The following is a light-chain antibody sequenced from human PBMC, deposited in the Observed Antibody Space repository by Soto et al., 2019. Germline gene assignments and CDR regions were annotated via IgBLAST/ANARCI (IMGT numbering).Light chain of an antibody. CDR1: QSIRHY. J-gene: IGKJ1*01. V-gene: IGKV1-5*01. CDR3: HHHNSYSQT. Sequence: DIQMTQSPPTLSASVGDRVTITCRASQSIRHYLAWYQQMPGKAPKLLIYGASTLQSGVPSRFSGSGSGTEFTLTISSLQPDEFGTYVCHHHNSYSQTFGQGTKVEIK. CDR2: GAS.